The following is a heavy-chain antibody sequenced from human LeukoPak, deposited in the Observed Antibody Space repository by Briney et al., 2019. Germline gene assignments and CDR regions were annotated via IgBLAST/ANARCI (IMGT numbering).Heavy chain of an antibody. D-gene: IGHD6-13*01. CDR1: GFTVSSNY. CDR3: AREGRAAAGTVDY. Sequence: GGSLRLSCAASGFTVSSNYMSWVRQAPGKGLEWVSVIYSGGSTYYADSVKGRFTISRDNSKNTLYLQMNSLRAEDTAVYYCAREGRAAAGTVDYWGQGTLVTVSS. V-gene: IGHV3-53*01. J-gene: IGHJ4*02. CDR2: IYSGGST.